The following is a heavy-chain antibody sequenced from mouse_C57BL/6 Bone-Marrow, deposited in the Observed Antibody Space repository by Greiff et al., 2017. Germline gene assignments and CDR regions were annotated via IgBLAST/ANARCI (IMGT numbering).Heavy chain of an antibody. Sequence: EVKLVESGAGLVKPGGSLKLSCAASGFTFSSYAMSWVRQTPEQRLEWVAYISRGGGYINYADTLKGRFTISRDNARNTLYLQMSSLTSEDTAMYYCTMLGVYDGFHWDFAVWGTGTTATVSS. CDR3: TMLGVYDGFHWDFAV. CDR2: ISRGGGYI. D-gene: IGHD2-3*01. V-gene: IGHV5-9-1*02. J-gene: IGHJ1*03. CDR1: GFTFSSYA.